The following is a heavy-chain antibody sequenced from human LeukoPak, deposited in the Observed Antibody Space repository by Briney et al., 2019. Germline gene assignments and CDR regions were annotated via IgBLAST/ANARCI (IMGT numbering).Heavy chain of an antibody. V-gene: IGHV4-38-2*02. D-gene: IGHD3-3*01. CDR1: GYSISSGYY. CDR2: IYHSGST. J-gene: IGHJ5*02. Sequence: SETLSLTCTVSGYSISSGYYWGWIRQPPGKGLEWIGSIYHSGSTYYNPSLKSRVTISVDTSKNQFSLKLSSVTAADTAVYYCARVRYYDFWSGYYRQDWFVPWGQGTLVTVSS. CDR3: ARVRYYDFWSGYYRQDWFVP.